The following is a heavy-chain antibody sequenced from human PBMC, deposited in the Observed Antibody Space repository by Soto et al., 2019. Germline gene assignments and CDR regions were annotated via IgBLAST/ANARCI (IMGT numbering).Heavy chain of an antibody. CDR1: GFTFGNYA. D-gene: IGHD1-26*01. J-gene: IGHJ4*02. CDR3: AKERRTSTRATYYFAD. CDR2: ITGSGYTT. V-gene: IGHV3-23*01. Sequence: PVGSPGLSFAASGFTFGNYAMTWVRQAPGKGLEWVSSITGSGYTTYNADSVKGRFTVSRDNSKNTLYLQMNSLRAEDTAMYYCAKERRTSTRATYYFADSGKGALVTV.